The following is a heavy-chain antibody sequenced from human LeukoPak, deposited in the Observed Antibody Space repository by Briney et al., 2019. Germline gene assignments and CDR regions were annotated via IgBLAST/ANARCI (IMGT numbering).Heavy chain of an antibody. V-gene: IGHV3-21*01. D-gene: IGHD5-12*01. CDR3: ARDRKGGYDSAYYFDY. Sequence: GGSLRLSCAASGFTFSSYNMNWVRQAPGKGLEWVSSISSSSSYIYYADSVKGRFTISRDNAKNSLYLQMNSLRAEDTAVYYCARDRKGGYDSAYYFDYWGQGTLVTVSS. CDR1: GFTFSSYN. CDR2: ISSSSSYI. J-gene: IGHJ4*02.